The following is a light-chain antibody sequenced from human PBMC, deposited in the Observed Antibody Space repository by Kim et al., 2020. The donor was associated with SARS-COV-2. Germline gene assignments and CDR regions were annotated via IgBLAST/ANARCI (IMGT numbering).Light chain of an antibody. J-gene: IGLJ1*01. CDR1: YSNIRLHP. CDR3: ATWDDSLNAYV. CDR2: HND. Sequence: GQTVTTSCSGSYSNIRLHPVNWYRHLPGTAPKLLIYHNDQRPSGVPGRFSGSKSDTSVSLAISGLLSEDEGDYYCATWDDSLNAYVFGAGTKVTVL. V-gene: IGLV1-44*01.